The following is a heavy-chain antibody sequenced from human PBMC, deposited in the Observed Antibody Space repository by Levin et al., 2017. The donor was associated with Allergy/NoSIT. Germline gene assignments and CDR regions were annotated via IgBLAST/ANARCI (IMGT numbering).Heavy chain of an antibody. D-gene: IGHD1-14*01. CDR2: ISSSGDDT. CDR1: GFTFSSHI. J-gene: IGHJ4*02. V-gene: IGHV3-23*01. CDR3: AKATTAGLHYFEY. Sequence: GESLKISCAASGFTFSSHIMSWVRQAPGKGLERVSGISSSGDDTYYADSVRGRFTISRDNSNNTLYLHMNSLRAEDTAIYYCAKATTAGLHYFEYWGQGTLVTVSS.